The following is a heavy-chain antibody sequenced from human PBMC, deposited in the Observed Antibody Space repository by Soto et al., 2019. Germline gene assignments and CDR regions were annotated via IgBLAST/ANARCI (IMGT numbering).Heavy chain of an antibody. V-gene: IGHV1-3*01. CDR1: GYTFTSYA. CDR2: INAGNGNT. CDR3: ARGDYYDSSGYLRSSWFDP. Sequence: ASVKVSCKASGYTFTSYAMHWVRQAPGQRLEWMGWINAGNGNTKYSQKFQGRVTITRDTSASTAYMELSSLRSEDTAVYYCARGDYYDSSGYLRSSWFDPWGQGTLVTV. D-gene: IGHD3-22*01. J-gene: IGHJ5*02.